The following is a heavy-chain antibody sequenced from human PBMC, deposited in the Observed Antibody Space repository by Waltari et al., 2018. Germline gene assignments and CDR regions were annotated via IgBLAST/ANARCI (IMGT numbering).Heavy chain of an antibody. CDR1: GYIFSNSW. CDR2: IDPSDSYI. V-gene: IGHV5-10-1*03. CDR3: ARHISGNRYAIDY. J-gene: IGHJ4*02. Sequence: EVQFVQSGAEVKKPGESLRISCQVSGYIFSNSWISWVRQMPGKGLEWMGRIDPSDSYIDYSPSFEGHVTISTDRSITTAYLQWSSLRASDSTMYYCARHISGNRYAIDYWGQGTLVTVSS. D-gene: IGHD3-3*02.